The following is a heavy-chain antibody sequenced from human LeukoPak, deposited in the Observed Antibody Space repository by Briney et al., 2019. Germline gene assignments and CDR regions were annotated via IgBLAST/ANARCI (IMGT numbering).Heavy chain of an antibody. D-gene: IGHD4/OR15-4a*01. J-gene: IGHJ6*03. CDR2: ICGGGRDT. CDR3: AKNRGANYYNYYMDV. CDR1: GFTFSTYA. Sequence: PGGSLRLSCAASGFTFSTYAMSWVRQAPGKGLEWLSTICGGGRDTFYADPVKGRFTVSRDNSKNTLYLKMSSLRAEDTAVYFCAKNRGANYYNYYMDVWGKGTTVTVSS. V-gene: IGHV3-23*01.